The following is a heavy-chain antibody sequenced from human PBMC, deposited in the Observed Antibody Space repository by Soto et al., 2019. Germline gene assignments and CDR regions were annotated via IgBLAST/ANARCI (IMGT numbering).Heavy chain of an antibody. CDR3: ARGVATGTSAPDY. V-gene: IGHV3-66*01. Sequence: EVQLVESGGGLVQPGGSLRLSCAASGFTVSSNAMSWVRQAPGKGLEWVSVIHSGGSTYYADAVKGRFTISRDNSKNTLFLQMNGLRAEDTSLYYCARGVATGTSAPDYWGQGTLVIVSS. CDR2: IHSGGST. D-gene: IGHD2-21*02. J-gene: IGHJ4*02. CDR1: GFTVSSNA.